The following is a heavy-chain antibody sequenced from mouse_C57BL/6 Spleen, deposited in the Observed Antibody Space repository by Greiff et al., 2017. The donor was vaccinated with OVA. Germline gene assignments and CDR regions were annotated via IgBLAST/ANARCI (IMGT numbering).Heavy chain of an antibody. V-gene: IGHV1-54*01. CDR1: GYAFTNYL. CDR3: ERKDYSNPFAY. J-gene: IGHJ3*01. Sequence: VQLQQSGAELVRPGTSVKVSCKASGYAFTNYLIEWVRQRPGQGLEWFGVINPGSDGTNYNEKFTGKAPLTAANSSSTAYMQLSSLTSEDSAVDFCERKDYSNPFAYWGKGTLVTVSA. CDR2: INPGSDGT. D-gene: IGHD2-5*01.